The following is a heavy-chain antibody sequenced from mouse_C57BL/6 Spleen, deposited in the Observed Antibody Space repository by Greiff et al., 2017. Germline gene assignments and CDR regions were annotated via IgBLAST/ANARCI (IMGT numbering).Heavy chain of an antibody. CDR3: ARSDYGSRRYFDY. V-gene: IGHV5-17*01. CDR1: GFTFSDYG. D-gene: IGHD1-1*01. J-gene: IGHJ2*01. CDR2: ISSGSSTI. Sequence: EVHLVESGGGLVKPGGSLKLSCAASGFTFSDYGMHWVRQAPEKGLEWVAYISSGSSTIYYADTVKGRFTISRDNAKNTLFLQMTSLRSEDTAMYYCARSDYGSRRYFDYWGQGTTLTVSS.